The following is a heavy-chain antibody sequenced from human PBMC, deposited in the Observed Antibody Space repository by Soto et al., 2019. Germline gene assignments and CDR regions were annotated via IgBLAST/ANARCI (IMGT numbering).Heavy chain of an antibody. CDR1: GDSVGNGPYY. D-gene: IGHD1-26*01. CDR2: IYYSGST. V-gene: IGHV4-61*01. J-gene: IGHJ6*02. Sequence: QVRLQESGPGLVKPSETLSLSCLVSGDSVGNGPYYWSWIRHSPGEGLEWIAYIYYSGSTNVNPSLESRVNISIDMTKNQFFLELRSVTAADAAVYFCAGVGSSCYSGRCYYDYGLGVWGQGTTV. CDR3: AGVGSSCYSGRCYYDYGLGV.